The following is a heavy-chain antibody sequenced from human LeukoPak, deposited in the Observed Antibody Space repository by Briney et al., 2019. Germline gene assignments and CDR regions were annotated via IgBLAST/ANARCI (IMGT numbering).Heavy chain of an antibody. D-gene: IGHD3-3*01. Sequence: GGSLRLSCAASGFTVSSNYMSWVRQAPGNWLEWVSVIYSGGSTYYADSVKGRFTISRDNSKNTLYLQMNSLRAEDTAVYYCAREGAYYDFWSGYLGAFDIWGQGTMVTVSS. CDR1: GFTVSSNY. V-gene: IGHV3-66*01. CDR3: AREGAYYDFWSGYLGAFDI. CDR2: IYSGGST. J-gene: IGHJ3*02.